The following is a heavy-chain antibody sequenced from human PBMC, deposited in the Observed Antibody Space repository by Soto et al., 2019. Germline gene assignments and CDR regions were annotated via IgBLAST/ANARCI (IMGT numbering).Heavy chain of an antibody. V-gene: IGHV3-30*18. CDR3: AKGWGFYYDSSGPDY. CDR1: GFTFSSYG. Sequence: QVQLVESGGGVVQPGRSLRLSCAASGFTFSSYGMHWVRQAPGKGLEWVAVISYDGSNKYYADSVKGRFTISRDNSKNTLYLQMNSLRAEDTAVYYCAKGWGFYYDSSGPDYWGQEPWSPSPQ. D-gene: IGHD3-22*01. CDR2: ISYDGSNK. J-gene: IGHJ4*01.